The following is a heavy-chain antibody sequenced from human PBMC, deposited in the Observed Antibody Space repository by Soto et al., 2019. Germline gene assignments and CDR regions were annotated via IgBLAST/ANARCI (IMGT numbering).Heavy chain of an antibody. CDR2: IYWDDDK. CDR3: AYSGVGVWGNGYGCFDS. D-gene: IGHD2-2*03. J-gene: IGHJ4*02. Sequence: GLTLVNPTDTLTLTCTFSGFSLSTSVVGVGWIRQPPGKALELLALIYWDDDKRYKTSLKTRLTITKDTSKNQVVLTMTNMDPVDTATYSCAYSGVGVWGNGYGCFDSWGQGTLVTVYS. CDR1: GFSLSTSVVG. V-gene: IGHV2-5*02.